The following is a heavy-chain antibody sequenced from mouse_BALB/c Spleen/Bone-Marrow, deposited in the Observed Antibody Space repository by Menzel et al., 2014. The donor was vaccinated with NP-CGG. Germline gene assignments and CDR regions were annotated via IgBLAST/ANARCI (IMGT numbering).Heavy chain of an antibody. Sequence: QVQLQQSGAELVKPGDSVKLSCKASGYTFTSYWMHWVKRRPGQGLEWIGEIDPSDSYTNYNQKFKGKATLTVDKSSSTAYMQLSSLTSEDSAVYYCARDSITTVVAKDYWGQGTTLTVSS. CDR3: ARDSITTVVAKDY. V-gene: IGHV1-69*02. CDR1: GYTFTSYW. J-gene: IGHJ2*01. CDR2: IDPSDSYT. D-gene: IGHD1-1*01.